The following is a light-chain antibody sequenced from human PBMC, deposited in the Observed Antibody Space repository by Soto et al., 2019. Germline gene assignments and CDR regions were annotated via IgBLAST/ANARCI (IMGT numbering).Light chain of an antibody. Sequence: QSALTQPASVSGSPGQSITISCTGTSSDVGSYNLVSWYQQHPGKAPKVMIYEGNKRPSGVSDRFSGSKSGNTASLTISGLQAEDEADYYCSSYTSSSTYVFGTGTKVTVL. CDR2: EGN. J-gene: IGLJ1*01. CDR1: SSDVGSYNL. CDR3: SSYTSSSTYV. V-gene: IGLV2-14*02.